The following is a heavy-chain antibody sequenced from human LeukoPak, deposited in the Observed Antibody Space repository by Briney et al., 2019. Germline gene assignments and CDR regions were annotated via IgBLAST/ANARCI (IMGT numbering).Heavy chain of an antibody. CDR2: INHSGST. CDR1: GGSFSGYY. CDR3: ARGWKEQRYFDWLLSPSWFDP. J-gene: IGHJ5*02. D-gene: IGHD3-9*01. V-gene: IGHV4-34*01. Sequence: PSETLSLTCAVYGGSFSGYYWSWIRQPPGKGLEWIGEINHSGSTNYNPSLKSRVTISVDTSKNQFSLKLSSVTAADTAVYYCARGWKEQRYFDWLLSPSWFDPWGQGTLVTASS.